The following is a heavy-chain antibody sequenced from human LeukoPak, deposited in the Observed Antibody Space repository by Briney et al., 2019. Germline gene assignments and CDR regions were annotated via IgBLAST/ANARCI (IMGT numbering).Heavy chain of an antibody. CDR2: ISGVGDST. V-gene: IGHV3-23*01. D-gene: IGHD2-15*01. CDR3: AKRADGCSGVSCYYYYMDV. J-gene: IGHJ6*03. CDR1: GFTFSNYA. Sequence: GSLRLSCAASGFTFSNYAMNWVRQAPGKGLEWVSTISGVGDSTYYAESVKGRFTMSRDNSKNTVYLQMNRLRVEDTAIYYCAKRADGCSGVSCYYYYMDVWGKGTTVTVSS.